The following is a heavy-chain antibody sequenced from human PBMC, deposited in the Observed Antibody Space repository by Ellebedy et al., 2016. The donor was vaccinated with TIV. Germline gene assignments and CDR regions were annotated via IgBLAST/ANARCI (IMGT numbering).Heavy chain of an antibody. Sequence: GESLKISCAASGFSFSTYSMNWVRQAPGKGLEWISYVSHSSITMKYADSVKGRFTVSRDNSKNSLYLQMKSLRAEDTALYYCARDMGWGNERNNDAFDIWGQGTTVTVSS. D-gene: IGHD7-27*01. CDR3: ARDMGWGNERNNDAFDI. J-gene: IGHJ3*02. V-gene: IGHV3-48*04. CDR1: GFSFSTYS. CDR2: VSHSSITM.